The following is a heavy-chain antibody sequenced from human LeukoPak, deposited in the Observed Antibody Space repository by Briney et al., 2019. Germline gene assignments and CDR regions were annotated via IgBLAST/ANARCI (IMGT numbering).Heavy chain of an antibody. CDR3: ARHSQWGLIPWTFDI. Sequence: PSQTLSLTCTVSGGSISSGSYYWSWIRQPAGKGLEWIGRIYTSGSTNYNPSLKSRGTISVDTSKNQFSLKLYYVTAADTAVYYCARHSQWGLIPWTFDIWGQGTMVTVSS. CDR1: GGSISSGSYY. CDR2: IYTSGST. V-gene: IGHV4-61*02. J-gene: IGHJ3*02. D-gene: IGHD3-16*01.